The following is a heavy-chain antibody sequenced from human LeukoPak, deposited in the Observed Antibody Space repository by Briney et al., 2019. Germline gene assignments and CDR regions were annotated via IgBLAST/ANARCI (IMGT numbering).Heavy chain of an antibody. J-gene: IGHJ4*02. CDR2: IYYSGST. CDR3: ARSYSSGSYWADD. D-gene: IGHD1-26*01. Sequence: SETLSLTCTVSGGSISTYYWSWIRQPPGKGLQWIGYIYYSGSTSYNPSLKSRVTISVDTSKNQFSLKLTSVTAADTAVYYCARSYSSGSYWADDWGQGTLVTVSS. V-gene: IGHV4-59*01. CDR1: GGSISTYY.